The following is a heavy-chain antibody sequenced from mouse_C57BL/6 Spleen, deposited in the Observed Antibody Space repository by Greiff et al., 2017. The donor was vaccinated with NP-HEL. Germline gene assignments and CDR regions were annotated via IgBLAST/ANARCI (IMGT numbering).Heavy chain of an antibody. J-gene: IGHJ4*01. CDR1: GFSFNTYA. D-gene: IGHD3-2*02. CDR3: VRQTAQDYYAMDY. V-gene: IGHV10-1*01. Sequence: EVQVVESGGGLVQPKGSLKLSCAASGFSFNTYAMNWVRQAPGKGLEWVARIRSKSNNYATYYADSVKDRFTISRDDSESMLYLQMNNLKTEDTAMYYCVRQTAQDYYAMDYWGQGTSVTVSS. CDR2: IRSKSNNYAT.